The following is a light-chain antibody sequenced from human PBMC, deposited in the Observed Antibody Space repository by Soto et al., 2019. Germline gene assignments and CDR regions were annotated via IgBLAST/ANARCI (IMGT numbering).Light chain of an antibody. V-gene: IGKV3-20*01. Sequence: EIVLRQSPGTLSLSPGERATLSCRASQSVRSSFFAWYQQKPGQAPRLLIYDVSVRATGIPDRFSGSGSGTDFTLTINRLEPEDFAMYYCQQYENSVMYTFGQGTKLEIK. CDR1: QSVRSSF. CDR2: DVS. J-gene: IGKJ2*01. CDR3: QQYENSVMYT.